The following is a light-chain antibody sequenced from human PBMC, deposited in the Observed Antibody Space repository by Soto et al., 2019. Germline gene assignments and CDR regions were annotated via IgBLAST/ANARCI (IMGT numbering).Light chain of an antibody. CDR3: SSYTTSDTYV. V-gene: IGLV2-14*01. CDR1: SSDVGAYNY. Sequence: QSALTQPASVSGSPGQSIAISCTGTSSDVGAYNYVSWYQQHPGKAPKLMIYDVSNRPSGVSDRFSGSKSGNTASLTISGLQAEDEADYYCSSYTTSDTYVFGSGTKVHRP. J-gene: IGLJ1*01. CDR2: DVS.